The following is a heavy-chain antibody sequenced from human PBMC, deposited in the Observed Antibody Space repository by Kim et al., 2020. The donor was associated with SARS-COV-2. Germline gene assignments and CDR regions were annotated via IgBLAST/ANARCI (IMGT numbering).Heavy chain of an antibody. V-gene: IGHV5-51*01. Sequence: GEALKISCKGSGYSFTSYWIGWVRQMPGKGLEWMGIIYPGDSDTRYSPSFQGQVTISADKSISTAYLQWSSLKASDTAMYYCARLYSGITIFGVVIAQYDYWGQGTLVTVSS. J-gene: IGHJ4*02. CDR3: ARLYSGITIFGVVIAQYDY. CDR1: GYSFTSYW. D-gene: IGHD3-3*01. CDR2: IYPGDSDT.